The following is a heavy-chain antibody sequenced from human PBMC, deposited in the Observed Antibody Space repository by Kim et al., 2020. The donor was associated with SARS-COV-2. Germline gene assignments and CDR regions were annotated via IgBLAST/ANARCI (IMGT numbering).Heavy chain of an antibody. V-gene: IGHV3-33*01. CDR2: IWYDGSNK. CDR3: AREDFRRDYGDYYYYYGMDV. CDR1: GFTFSSYG. D-gene: IGHD4-17*01. Sequence: GGSLRLSCAASGFTFSSYGMHWVRQAPGKGLEWVAVIWYDGSNKYYADSVKGRFTISRDNSKNTLYLQMNSLRAEDTAVYYCAREDFRRDYGDYYYYYGMDVWGQGTTVTVSS. J-gene: IGHJ6*02.